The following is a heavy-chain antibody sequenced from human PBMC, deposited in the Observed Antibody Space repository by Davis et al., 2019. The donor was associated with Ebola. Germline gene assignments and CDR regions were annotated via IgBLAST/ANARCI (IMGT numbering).Heavy chain of an antibody. CDR3: AREHGDYEAKLDY. J-gene: IGHJ4*02. Sequence: GGSLRLSCAASGFTFSSYGMHWVRQAPGKGLEWVAFIRYDGSNKYYADSVKGRFTISRDNAKNSLYLQMNSLRAEDTAVYYCAREHGDYEAKLDYWGQGTLVTVSA. CDR1: GFTFSSYG. D-gene: IGHD4-17*01. V-gene: IGHV3-30*02. CDR2: IRYDGSNK.